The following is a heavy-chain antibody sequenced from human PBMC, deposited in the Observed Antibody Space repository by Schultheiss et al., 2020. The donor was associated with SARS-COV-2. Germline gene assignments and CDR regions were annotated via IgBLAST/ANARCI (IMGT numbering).Heavy chain of an antibody. V-gene: IGHV3-30*03. Sequence: GGSLRLSCAASGFTFSSYGMHWVRQAPGKGLEWVAVMSYDGSNQYYADSVKGRFTISRDNAKNSLYLQMNSLRAEDTAVYYCARGHETEYDILTGVFDFWGQGTLVTVSS. J-gene: IGHJ4*02. D-gene: IGHD3-9*01. CDR3: ARGHETEYDILTGVFDF. CDR1: GFTFSSYG. CDR2: MSYDGSNQ.